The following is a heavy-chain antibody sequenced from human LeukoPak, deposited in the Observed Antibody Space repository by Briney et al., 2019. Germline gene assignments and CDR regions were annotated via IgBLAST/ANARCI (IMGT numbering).Heavy chain of an antibody. Sequence: GXSXXLSCAXXGVTLSSYAXSWVRQAPGKGXXXVSAIIGRGGSTYYADSVKGRFTISRDNSKNTLYLQMNSLRAEDTAVYYCAKDPLGYNPPYYFDYWGQGTLVTVSS. CDR1: GVTLSSYA. CDR2: IIGRGGST. CDR3: AKDPLGYNPPYYFDY. V-gene: IGHV3-23*01. D-gene: IGHD5-24*01. J-gene: IGHJ4*02.